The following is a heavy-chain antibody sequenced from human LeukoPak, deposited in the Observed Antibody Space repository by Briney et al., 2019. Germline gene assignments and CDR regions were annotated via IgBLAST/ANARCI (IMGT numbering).Heavy chain of an antibody. V-gene: IGHV3-74*01. CDR3: AKQGRDWLRDYYYYMDV. J-gene: IGHJ6*03. CDR2: INSDGSST. Sequence: GGSLRLSCAASGFTLSSCWMHWVRQAPGKGLVWVSRINSDGSSTTYADSVKGRFSISRDNAKNTLYLQMNSLRAEDTAVYYCAKQGRDWLRDYYYYMDVWGKGTTVTISS. D-gene: IGHD3-9*01. CDR1: GFTLSSCW.